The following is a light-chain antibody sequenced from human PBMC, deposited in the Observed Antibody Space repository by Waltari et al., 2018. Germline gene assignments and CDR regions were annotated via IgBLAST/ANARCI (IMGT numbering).Light chain of an antibody. Sequence: EVVLTQSPGTLSVSPWGGATHPGRPSQSVWSDNLGWYQHKPCQDPTLLIYAASRRATGIPERFSGSGSGTDFTLTIRRLEPEDFAVYYCLQYATSPRTFGQGTKVEIK. V-gene: IGKV3-20*01. CDR1: QSVWSDN. J-gene: IGKJ1*01. CDR2: AAS. CDR3: LQYATSPRT.